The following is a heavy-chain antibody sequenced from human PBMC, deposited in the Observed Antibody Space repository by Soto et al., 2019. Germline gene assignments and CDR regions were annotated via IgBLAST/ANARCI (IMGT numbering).Heavy chain of an antibody. J-gene: IGHJ6*02. D-gene: IGHD2-15*01. V-gene: IGHV3-33*08. CDR2: IWYDGSNK. Sequence: PGASLRLSCTTSGFTFNTYGMHWVRQAPGKGLKWVAIIWYDGSNKYYANSVKGRFTISRDNSKNTLYLQMNSLRAEVTVLYYCARSDCIGAYCYSWPFNYGVDVWGQGTTVTVSS. CDR1: GFTFNTYG. CDR3: ARSDCIGAYCYSWPFNYGVDV.